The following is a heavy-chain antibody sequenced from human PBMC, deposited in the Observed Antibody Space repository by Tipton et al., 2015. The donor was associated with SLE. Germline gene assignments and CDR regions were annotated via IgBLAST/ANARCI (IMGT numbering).Heavy chain of an antibody. Sequence: TLSLTCTVSGGSISSSSYYWGWIRQPPGKGLEWIGSIYYSGSTYYNPSLKSRVTISVDTSKNQFSLKLSSVTAADTAVYYCARDNWGSGSDYWGQGTLVTVSS. CDR2: IYYSGST. V-gene: IGHV4-39*07. J-gene: IGHJ4*02. CDR1: GGSISSSSYY. D-gene: IGHD7-27*01. CDR3: ARDNWGSGSDY.